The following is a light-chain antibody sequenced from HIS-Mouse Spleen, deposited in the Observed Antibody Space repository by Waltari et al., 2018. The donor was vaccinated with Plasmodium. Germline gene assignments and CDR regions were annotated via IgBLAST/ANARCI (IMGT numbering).Light chain of an antibody. CDR3: AAWDDSLNGVV. CDR1: IPRNGSNT. CDR2: SNN. Sequence: SVLTQPPSASGTPGQRVTITCSGSIPRNGSNTVNWYQQLPGTAPKLLIYSNNQRPSGVPDRFSGSKSGTSASLAISGLQSEDEADYYCAAWDDSLNGVVFAGGTKLTVL. V-gene: IGLV1-44*01. J-gene: IGLJ2*01.